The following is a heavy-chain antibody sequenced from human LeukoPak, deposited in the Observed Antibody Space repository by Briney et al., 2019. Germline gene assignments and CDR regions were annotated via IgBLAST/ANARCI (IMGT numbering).Heavy chain of an antibody. D-gene: IGHD3-3*01. Sequence: PSETLSLTCTASGGSTSSYYWSWIRQPPGKGLEWIGYIYYSGSTNYNPSLKSRVTISVDTSKNQSSLKLSSVTAADTAVYYCARGALTIFGLDYWGQGTLVTVSS. CDR3: ARGALTIFGLDY. V-gene: IGHV4-59*01. J-gene: IGHJ4*02. CDR1: GGSTSSYY. CDR2: IYYSGST.